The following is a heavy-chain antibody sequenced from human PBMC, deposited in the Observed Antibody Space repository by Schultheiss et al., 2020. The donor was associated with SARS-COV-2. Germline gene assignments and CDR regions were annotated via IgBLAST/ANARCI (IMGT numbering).Heavy chain of an antibody. CDR3: ALSTMVRGVTSHFDY. Sequence: SQTLSLTCAVSGGSISSGGYYWSWIRQPPGKGLEWIGYIYYSGSTNYNPSLKSRVTISVDKSKNQFSLKLSSVTAADTAVYYCALSTMVRGVTSHFDYWGQGTLVTVSS. CDR1: GGSISSGGYY. V-gene: IGHV4-61*05. J-gene: IGHJ4*02. CDR2: IYYSGST. D-gene: IGHD3-10*01.